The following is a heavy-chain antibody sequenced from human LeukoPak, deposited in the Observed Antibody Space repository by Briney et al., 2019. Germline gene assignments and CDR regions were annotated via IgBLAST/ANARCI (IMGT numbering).Heavy chain of an antibody. V-gene: IGHV1-18*01. Sequence: ASVKVSCKASGYTFTSYGISWVRQAPGQGLEWMAWISAYNGNTNYAQKLQGRVTMTTDTSTSTAYMELRSLRSDDTAVYYCARDNLYDIPRDAFDIWGQGTMVTVSS. CDR1: GYTFTSYG. J-gene: IGHJ3*02. CDR3: ARDNLYDIPRDAFDI. CDR2: ISAYNGNT. D-gene: IGHD3-22*01.